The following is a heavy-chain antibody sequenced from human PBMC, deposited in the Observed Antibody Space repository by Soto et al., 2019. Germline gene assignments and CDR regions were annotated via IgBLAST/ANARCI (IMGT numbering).Heavy chain of an antibody. CDR2: IYYSGST. CDR3: ARCDGDYEYFQH. J-gene: IGHJ1*01. Sequence: SETLSLTCTVSGGSISSYYWSWIRQPPGKGLEWIGYIYYSGSTNYNPSLKSRVTISVDTSKNQFSLKLSSVTAADTAVYYCARCDGDYEYFQHWGQGTLVTVPQ. V-gene: IGHV4-59*01. CDR1: GGSISSYY. D-gene: IGHD4-17*01.